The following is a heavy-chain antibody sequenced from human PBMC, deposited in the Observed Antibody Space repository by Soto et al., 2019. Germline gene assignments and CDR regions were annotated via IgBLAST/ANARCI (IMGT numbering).Heavy chain of an antibody. CDR3: ARSYGDEPNLTDY. Sequence: QVQLQESGPGLVKPSQTLSLTCTVSGGSISSGGYYWSWIRQHPGKGLEWIGYIYYSGSTYYNPSLKSRVNISVHTSKNQFSLKLSSVTAADTAVYYCARSYGDEPNLTDYWGQGTLVTVSS. J-gene: IGHJ4*02. CDR2: IYYSGST. D-gene: IGHD4-17*01. V-gene: IGHV4-31*03. CDR1: GGSISSGGYY.